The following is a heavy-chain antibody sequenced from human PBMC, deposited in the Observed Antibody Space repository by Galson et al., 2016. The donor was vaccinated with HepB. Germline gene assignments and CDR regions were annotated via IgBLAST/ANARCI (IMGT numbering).Heavy chain of an antibody. D-gene: IGHD3-3*01. Sequence: TLSLTCTVSGDSFNSYAYYWSWIRQHPGEGLEWIGHISYSGSTSYNSSLKSRVNMLIGTSKSQLSLRLSSVTAADTAIYYCARLERITIFGAINWGQGILLTVSS. CDR2: ISYSGST. J-gene: IGHJ4*02. CDR3: ARLERITIFGAIN. CDR1: GDSFNSYAYY. V-gene: IGHV4-31*03.